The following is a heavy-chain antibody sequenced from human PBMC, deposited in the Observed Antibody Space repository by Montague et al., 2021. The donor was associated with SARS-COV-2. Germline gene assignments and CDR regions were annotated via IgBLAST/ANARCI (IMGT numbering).Heavy chain of an antibody. J-gene: IGHJ6*02. V-gene: IGHV3-21*01. CDR2: ISSSSSYI. Sequence: LRLSFAASGFTFSSYSMNWVRQAPGKGLEWVSSISSSSSYIYYADSVKGRFTISRDNAKNSLYLQMNSLRAEDTAVYYCASELHPNYYYGMDVWGQGPRSPSP. CDR1: GFTFSSYS. CDR3: ASELHPNYYYGMDV. D-gene: IGHD4-11*01.